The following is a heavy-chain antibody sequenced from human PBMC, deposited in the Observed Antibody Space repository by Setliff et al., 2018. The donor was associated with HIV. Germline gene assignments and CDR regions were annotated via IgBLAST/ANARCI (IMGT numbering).Heavy chain of an antibody. CDR3: ATILVNQQPYRYFDY. Sequence: PGGSLRLSCTASGFTFHEYSMHWVRQAPGKGLEWVSGVYWNRDALGYADSVQGRFVISRDNAKKSLYLQMNSLRVEDTAVYFCATILVNQQPYRYFDYWGQGTLVTVSS. D-gene: IGHD6-13*01. V-gene: IGHV3-9*01. CDR1: GFTFHEYS. J-gene: IGHJ4*02. CDR2: VYWNRDAL.